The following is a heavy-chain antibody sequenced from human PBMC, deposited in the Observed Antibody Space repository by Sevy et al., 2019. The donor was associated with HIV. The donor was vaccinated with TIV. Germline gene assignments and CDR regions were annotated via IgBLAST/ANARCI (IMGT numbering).Heavy chain of an antibody. Sequence: GGSLRLSCVASGFTFSSYAMHWVRQAPGNGLEWVAVIWYDGSNKYYADSVKGRFTISRDNSKNTLYLQMDSLRAEDTAMYYCARGTNYYDRSGYFSMASWDYSGQGALVTVSS. CDR3: ARGTNYYDRSGYFSMASWDY. CDR1: GFTFSSYA. J-gene: IGHJ4*02. D-gene: IGHD3-22*01. CDR2: IWYDGSNK. V-gene: IGHV3-33*01.